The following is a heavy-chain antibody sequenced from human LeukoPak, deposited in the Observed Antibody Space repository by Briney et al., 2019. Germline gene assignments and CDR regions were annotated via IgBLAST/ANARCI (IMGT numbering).Heavy chain of an antibody. CDR3: AKAPGGGSTTIDY. CDR2: ISYDGSNK. CDR1: GFTFSSYG. J-gene: IGHJ4*02. Sequence: PGRSLRLSCAASGFTFSSYGMHWVRQAPGKGLEWVAVISYDGSNKYYADSVKGRFTISRDNSKNTLYLQMNGLRAEDTAVYYCAKAPGGGSTTIDYWGQGTLVTVSS. V-gene: IGHV3-30*18. D-gene: IGHD1-26*01.